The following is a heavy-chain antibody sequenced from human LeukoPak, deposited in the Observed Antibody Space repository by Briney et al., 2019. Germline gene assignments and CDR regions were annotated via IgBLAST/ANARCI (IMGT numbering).Heavy chain of an antibody. D-gene: IGHD3-16*01. CDR3: ARVNYGGAFDI. Sequence: PGGSLRLSCAASGFTFSLYLMHWVRQAPGKGLVWVSRISSDGDSTIYADSVKGRFTIARDNAKKTQYLQMSSLRAEDTAVYYCARVNYGGAFDIWGQGTMVTVSS. CDR2: ISSDGDST. J-gene: IGHJ3*02. CDR1: GFTFSLYL. V-gene: IGHV3-74*01.